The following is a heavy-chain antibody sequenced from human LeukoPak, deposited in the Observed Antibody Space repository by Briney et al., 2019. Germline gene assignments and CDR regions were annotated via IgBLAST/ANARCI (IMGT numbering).Heavy chain of an antibody. CDR3: AALHTGTFVDC. V-gene: IGHV3-30*02. Sequence: HPGGSLRLSCAASGFRFSGYGMHWVRQVPGKGLEWLAFIRYDGTTKFYTDSVKGRFAISRDNSKNTLSLQMNSLRTGDTAVYYCAALHTGTFVDCWGQGTLVTVSS. J-gene: IGHJ4*02. D-gene: IGHD4-17*01. CDR2: IRYDGTTK. CDR1: GFRFSGYG.